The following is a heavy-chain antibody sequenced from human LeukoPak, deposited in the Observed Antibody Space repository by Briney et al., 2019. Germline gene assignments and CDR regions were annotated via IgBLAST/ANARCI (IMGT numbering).Heavy chain of an antibody. CDR2: IPGGGDSA. Sequence: GGSLRLSCAASGFSFSSYGMSWVRQAPGKGLEWVSSIPGGGDSAYYGDSVRGRFTISRDNSKNTLYLQMNSLSAEDTAVYYCAKDRNTWYQPIDYWGQGTLVTVSA. CDR1: GFSFSSYG. J-gene: IGHJ4*02. V-gene: IGHV3-23*01. D-gene: IGHD1-14*01. CDR3: AKDRNTWYQPIDY.